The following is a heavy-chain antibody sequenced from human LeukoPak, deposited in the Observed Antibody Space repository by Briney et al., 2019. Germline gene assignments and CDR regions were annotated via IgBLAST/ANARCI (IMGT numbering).Heavy chain of an antibody. V-gene: IGHV1-2*02. CDR3: ARWMVRGVPYDAFDI. D-gene: IGHD3-10*01. Sequence: PEASVKVSCKASGYTFTVYYMHWVRQAPGQGLEWMGWINPNSGGTNYAQKFQGRVTMTRDTSISTAYMELSRLRSDDSAVYYCARWMVRGVPYDAFDIWGQGTMVTVSS. CDR1: GYTFTVYY. CDR2: INPNSGGT. J-gene: IGHJ3*02.